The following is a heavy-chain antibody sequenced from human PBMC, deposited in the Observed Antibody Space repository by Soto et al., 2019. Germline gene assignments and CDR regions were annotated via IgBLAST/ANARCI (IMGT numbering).Heavy chain of an antibody. V-gene: IGHV3-30*18. CDR3: AKDQLEDTYCCYGMDV. D-gene: IGHD2-15*01. CDR1: GFTFSSYG. CDR2: ISYDGSNK. J-gene: IGHJ6*02. Sequence: QVQLVESGGGVVQPGRSLRLSCAASGFTFSSYGMHWVRQAPGKGLEWVAVISYDGSNKYHADSVKGRFTNSKDNSKNTLYLPMNRLRGEDTGGYFCAKDQLEDTYCCYGMDVWGQGNTGTVSS.